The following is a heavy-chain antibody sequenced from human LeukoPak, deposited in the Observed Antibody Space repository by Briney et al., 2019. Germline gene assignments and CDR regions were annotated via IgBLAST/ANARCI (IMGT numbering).Heavy chain of an antibody. CDR1: GGSISSGSYY. J-gene: IGHJ5*02. Sequence: PSETLSLTCTVSGGSISSGSYYWSWIRQPAGKGLEWIGRIYTSGTTNYNPSLKSRVTISRDTSKNQVSLKLSSVTAADTAVYYCARFMITSGGNWFDPWGQGTLVTVSS. CDR3: ARFMITSGGNWFDP. CDR2: IYTSGTT. V-gene: IGHV4-61*02. D-gene: IGHD3-16*01.